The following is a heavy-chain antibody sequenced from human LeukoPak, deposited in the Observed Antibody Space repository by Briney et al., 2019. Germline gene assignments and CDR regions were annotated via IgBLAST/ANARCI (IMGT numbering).Heavy chain of an antibody. D-gene: IGHD1-26*01. V-gene: IGHV4-34*01. CDR2: ISHSGST. Sequence: SGTLSLTCAVYGGSFSGDYWSWIRQPPGKGLEWIGEISHSGSTNYNPSLKSRVTISVDTSKNQFSLKLSSVTAADTAVYYCARGSGVLDYWGQGTLVTVSS. CDR1: GGSFSGDY. J-gene: IGHJ4*02. CDR3: ARGSGVLDY.